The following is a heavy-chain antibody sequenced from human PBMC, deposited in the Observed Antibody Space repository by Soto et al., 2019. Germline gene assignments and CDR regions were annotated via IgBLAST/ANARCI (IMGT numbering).Heavy chain of an antibody. D-gene: IGHD2-15*01. CDR1: GGSISSGGYY. V-gene: IGHV4-31*03. J-gene: IGHJ4*02. Sequence: SETLSLTCTVSGGSISSGGYYWSWIRQHPGKGLEWIGYIYYSGSTYYNPSLKSRVTISVDTSKNQFSLKLSSVTAADTAVYYCVKDDSSNIVVVVAAVKPPDYWGQGTLVTVSS. CDR2: IYYSGST. CDR3: VKDDSSNIVVVVAAVKPPDY.